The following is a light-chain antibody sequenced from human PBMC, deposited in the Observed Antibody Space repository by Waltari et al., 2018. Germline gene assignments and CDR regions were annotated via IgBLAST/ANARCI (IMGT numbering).Light chain of an antibody. Sequence: QSALTQPASVSGSPGQSYTISCPGTSDDVGGYDYVPWYHHHPGKAPKLIIYDVSDRPSGVSNRFSGSRSANTASLAISGLQAEDEAHYYCGSYTSSDTWIFGGGTKLTVL. CDR1: SDDVGGYDY. V-gene: IGLV2-14*03. CDR3: GSYTSSDTWI. CDR2: DVS. J-gene: IGLJ2*01.